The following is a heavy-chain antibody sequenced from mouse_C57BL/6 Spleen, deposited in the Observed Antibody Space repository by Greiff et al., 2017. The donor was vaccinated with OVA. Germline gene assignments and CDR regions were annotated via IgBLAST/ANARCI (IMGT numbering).Heavy chain of an antibody. D-gene: IGHD2-2*01. V-gene: IGHV2-6-1*01. J-gene: IGHJ4*01. CDR1: GFSFTSYG. CDR3: ARHYYGYDNAMDY. Sequence: VQLQESGPGLVAPSQSLSITCTVSGFSFTSYGVHWVRQPPGKGLEWLVVIWSDGSTTYNSALKSRLSISKDNSKSQVFLKMNSLQTDDTAMYYCARHYYGYDNAMDYWGQGTSVTVSS. CDR2: IWSDGST.